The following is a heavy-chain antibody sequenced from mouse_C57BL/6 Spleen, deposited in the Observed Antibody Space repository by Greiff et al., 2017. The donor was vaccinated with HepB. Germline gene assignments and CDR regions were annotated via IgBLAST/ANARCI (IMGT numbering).Heavy chain of an antibody. Sequence: EVQGVESGGDLVKPGGSLKLSCAASGFTFSSYGMSWVRQTPDKRLEWVATISSGGSYTYYPDSVKGRFTISRDNAKNTLYLQMSSLKSEDTAMYYCARREVGPFDYWGQGTTRTVSS. J-gene: IGHJ2*01. CDR2: ISSGGSYT. CDR1: GFTFSSYG. V-gene: IGHV5-6*01. D-gene: IGHD1-1*02. CDR3: ARREVGPFDY.